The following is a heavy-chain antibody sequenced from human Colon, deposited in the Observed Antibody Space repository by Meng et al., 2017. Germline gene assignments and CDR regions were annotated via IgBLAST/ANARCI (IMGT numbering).Heavy chain of an antibody. J-gene: IGHJ4*02. V-gene: IGHV1-69*02. D-gene: IGHD2/OR15-2a*01. Sequence: QVRVVQSGAEVKKPGASVKDYCKASGGTFSSYTISWVRQAPGQGLEWMGRIIPILGIANYAQKFQGRVTITADKSTSTAYMELSSLTFEDTAVYFCARGRGNQPLFDFWGQGTLVTVSS. CDR2: IIPILGIA. CDR1: GGTFSSYT. CDR3: ARGRGNQPLFDF.